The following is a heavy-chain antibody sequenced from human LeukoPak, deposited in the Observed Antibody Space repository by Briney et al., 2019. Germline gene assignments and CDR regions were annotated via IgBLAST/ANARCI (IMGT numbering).Heavy chain of an antibody. Sequence: SVKVSYKASGGTFSSYAISWVRQAPGQGLGWMGGIIPIFGTANYAQKFQGRVTITADESTSTAYMELSSLRSEDTAVYYCARDGSSGQLYWGQGTLVTVSS. V-gene: IGHV1-69*13. J-gene: IGHJ4*02. CDR2: IIPIFGTA. D-gene: IGHD3-22*01. CDR1: GGTFSSYA. CDR3: ARDGSSGQLY.